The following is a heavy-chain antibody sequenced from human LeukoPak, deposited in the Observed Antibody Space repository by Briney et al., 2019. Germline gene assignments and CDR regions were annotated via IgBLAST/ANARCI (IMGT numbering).Heavy chain of an antibody. Sequence: GASVKVSCKASGYTFTSYDINWVRQATGQGLEWMGWMNPNSGNTGYAQKFQGRVTMTRNTSISTAYMELSSLRSEDTAVYYCARGIPWGYCSSTSCWFLGPRDNWFGPWGQGTLVTVSS. D-gene: IGHD2-2*01. CDR3: ARGIPWGYCSSTSCWFLGPRDNWFGP. J-gene: IGHJ5*02. CDR1: GYTFTSYD. CDR2: MNPNSGNT. V-gene: IGHV1-8*01.